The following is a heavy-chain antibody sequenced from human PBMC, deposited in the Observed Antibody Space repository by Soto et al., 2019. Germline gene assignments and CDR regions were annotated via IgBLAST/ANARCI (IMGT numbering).Heavy chain of an antibody. J-gene: IGHJ6*02. CDR3: ARDDRYYGSGSYTRQYNYYGMDV. Sequence: QVQLQESGPGLVKPSQTLSLTCTVSGGSISSGGYYWSWIRQHPGKGLEWIGYIYYSGSTYYNPSLKSRVTISVDTSKNQFALKLTSVTAADTAVYYCARDDRYYGSGSYTRQYNYYGMDVWGQGTTVTVSS. V-gene: IGHV4-31*03. CDR1: GGSISSGGYY. D-gene: IGHD3-10*01. CDR2: IYYSGST.